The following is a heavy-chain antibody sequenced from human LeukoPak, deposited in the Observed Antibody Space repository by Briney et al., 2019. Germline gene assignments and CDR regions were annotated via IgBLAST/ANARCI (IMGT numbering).Heavy chain of an antibody. CDR1: GYTFTSYG. CDR2: ISPYNGNT. J-gene: IGHJ5*02. D-gene: IGHD6-19*01. Sequence: LGASVKVSCKASGYTFTSYGITWLRQAPGLGLEWMGWISPYNGNTNFAQKFQDRVSMSTDTSTSTAYMELRSLTSDDTAVYYCAREGSGSGRVRWFDPWGQGTLVTVSS. V-gene: IGHV1-18*01. CDR3: AREGSGSGRVRWFDP.